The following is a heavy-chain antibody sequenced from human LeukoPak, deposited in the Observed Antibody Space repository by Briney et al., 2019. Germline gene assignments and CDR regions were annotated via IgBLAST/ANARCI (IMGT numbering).Heavy chain of an antibody. J-gene: IGHJ3*02. V-gene: IGHV3-30*02. CDR2: LRYDGSNT. Sequence: GGSLRLSCVASGFTFRSYGMYWVRQGPAKGLEWVTFLRYDGSNTYYADSVKGRFTTSRVNATNSLYLQMNSLRAEDTAVYYCAGYASSGRSDAFDIWGQGTMVTVSS. D-gene: IGHD3-22*01. CDR1: GFTFRSYG. CDR3: AGYASSGRSDAFDI.